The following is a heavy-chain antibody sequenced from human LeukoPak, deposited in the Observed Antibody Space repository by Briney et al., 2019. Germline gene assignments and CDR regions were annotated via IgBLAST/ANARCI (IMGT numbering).Heavy chain of an antibody. CDR3: AKAHSIAAAGVGY. D-gene: IGHD6-13*01. V-gene: IGHV3-30*18. Sequence: GGSLRLSCAASGFTFSSYGMHWVRQAPGKGLEWVAVISYDGSNKYYADSVKGRFTISRDNSKNTLYLQMNSLRAEDTAVYYCAKAHSIAAAGVGYWGQRTLVTVSS. CDR2: ISYDGSNK. CDR1: GFTFSSYG. J-gene: IGHJ4*02.